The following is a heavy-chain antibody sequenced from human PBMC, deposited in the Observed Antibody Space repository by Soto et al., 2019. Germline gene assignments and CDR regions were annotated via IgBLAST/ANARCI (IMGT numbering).Heavy chain of an antibody. CDR3: VHSRSHYGSGSVLYYHYGMDV. CDR2: IYWDDDK. CDR1: GFSLSTAGVS. V-gene: IGHV2-5*02. D-gene: IGHD3-10*01. Sequence: QITLKESGPTLVKPTQTLTLTCTFSGFSLSTAGVSVGWIRQPPEKALEWLAFIYWDDDKRYSPSLKSRVTITKDTSKNQVVLTVTSMDPVDTGTYYCVHSRSHYGSGSVLYYHYGMDVWGQGTTVTVSS. J-gene: IGHJ6*02.